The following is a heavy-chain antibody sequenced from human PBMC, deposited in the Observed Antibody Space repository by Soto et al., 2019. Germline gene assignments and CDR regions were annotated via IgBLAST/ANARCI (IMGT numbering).Heavy chain of an antibody. V-gene: IGHV3-9*01. CDR2: ISWNSGSI. Sequence: EVQMVESGGCLVQPGRSLRLSCAASGFTFEDYAMHWVRQAPGKGLEWVSGISWNSGSIGYADSVEGRFTISRDNAKNSLYLQMNSLRADDTALYYCAKYKEWQAENYFAYCGQGTLVTDSS. D-gene: IGHD3-3*01. CDR3: AKYKEWQAENYFAY. CDR1: GFTFEDYA. J-gene: IGHJ4*02.